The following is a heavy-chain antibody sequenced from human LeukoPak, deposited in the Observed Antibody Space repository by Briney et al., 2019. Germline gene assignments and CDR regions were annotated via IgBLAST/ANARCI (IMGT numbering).Heavy chain of an antibody. V-gene: IGHV4-39*01. Sequence: SETLSLTCTVSGGSISSTHYYWAWIRQAPGKGLEWIGTIYYSGTTYFNPSLKRRVTMSVDTSNNQISLKLSSVTAADTAVYHCATGGVWLAFDYWGQGSLVTVSS. J-gene: IGHJ4*02. D-gene: IGHD6-19*01. CDR3: ATGGVWLAFDY. CDR1: GGSISSTHYY. CDR2: IYYSGTT.